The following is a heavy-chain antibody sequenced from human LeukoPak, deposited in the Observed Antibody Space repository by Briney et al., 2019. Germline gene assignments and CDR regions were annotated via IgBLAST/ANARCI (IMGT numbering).Heavy chain of an antibody. J-gene: IGHJ4*02. Sequence: SETLSLTCTVSGGSISSYYWSWIRQPPGKGLVWIGYIYYSGSTNYNPSLKSRVTISVDTSKNQFSLKLSSVTAADTAVYYCARVHGKYSGYDSSFDYWGQGTLVTVSS. D-gene: IGHD5-12*01. CDR1: GGSISSYY. CDR3: ARVHGKYSGYDSSFDY. CDR2: IYYSGST. V-gene: IGHV4-59*01.